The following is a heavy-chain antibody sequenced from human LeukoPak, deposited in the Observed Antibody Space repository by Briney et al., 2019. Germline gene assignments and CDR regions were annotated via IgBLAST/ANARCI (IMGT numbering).Heavy chain of an antibody. CDR1: GFTFSNYW. D-gene: IGHD3-3*01. CDR2: INPDGRTI. V-gene: IGHV3-74*03. Sequence: GGSLRLSCAASGFTFSNYWMHWVRQAPGKGPVWVSRINPDGRTITYADSVVGRITISRDNAKNTLYLQMNSLRDEDTAVYYCARVELRNYGMDVWGQGTTVTVSS. CDR3: ARVELRNYGMDV. J-gene: IGHJ6*02.